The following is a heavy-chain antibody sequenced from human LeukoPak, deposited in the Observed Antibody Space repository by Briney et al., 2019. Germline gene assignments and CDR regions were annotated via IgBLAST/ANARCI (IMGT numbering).Heavy chain of an antibody. Sequence: PGGSLRLSCAASGFTFSSYGMHWVRQAPGKGLEWVAFIRYDGSNKYYADSVKGRFTISRDNSKNTLYLQMNSLRAEDTAVYYCARDSNYYGSGGYSEDWGQGTLVTVSS. CDR2: IRYDGSNK. CDR1: GFTFSSYG. J-gene: IGHJ4*02. D-gene: IGHD3-10*01. V-gene: IGHV3-30*02. CDR3: ARDSNYYGSGGYSED.